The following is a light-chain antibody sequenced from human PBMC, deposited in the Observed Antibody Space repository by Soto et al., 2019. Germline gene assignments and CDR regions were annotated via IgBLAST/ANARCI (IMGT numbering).Light chain of an antibody. Sequence: DIQLTQSPSSLSASVGDRVTVTCRASQRIGTYLNWYQQKPGKAPKVLIYGASSLQSGVPSRFIGSGSGTDFTLTISSLRPEDFATYCCQQSYTTPYTFGQGTKLEIK. V-gene: IGKV1-39*01. J-gene: IGKJ2*01. CDR3: QQSYTTPYT. CDR1: QRIGTY. CDR2: GAS.